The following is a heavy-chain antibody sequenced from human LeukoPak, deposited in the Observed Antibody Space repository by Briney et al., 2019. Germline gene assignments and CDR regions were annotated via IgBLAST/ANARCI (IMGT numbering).Heavy chain of an antibody. Sequence: SETLSLTCAVSGGSISSGGYSWSWIRQSPGKGLEWIGYIYHSGSTYYNPSLKSRVTISVDRSKNQFSLNLRSVTAADTAMYYCAREWSAFDFWGQGTMVTVSS. CDR3: AREWSAFDF. J-gene: IGHJ3*01. V-gene: IGHV4-30-2*06. D-gene: IGHD2-15*01. CDR1: GGSISSGGYS. CDR2: IYHSGST.